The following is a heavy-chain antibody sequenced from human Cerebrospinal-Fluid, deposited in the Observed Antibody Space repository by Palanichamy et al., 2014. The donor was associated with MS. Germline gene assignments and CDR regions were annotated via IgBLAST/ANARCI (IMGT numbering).Heavy chain of an antibody. Sequence: QVHLQQWGAGLLKPSETLSLTCAVYGGAFSGFYWNWIRQSPGKGLEWIGEINHSGNTKYNPSLKSRVTISVDKSENQFSLNLSSVSAADTAVYYCASKGQRGYSGYVREEAFDIWGRGTVVTVSS. CDR2: INHSGNT. J-gene: IGHJ3*02. V-gene: IGHV4-34*02. CDR3: ASKGQRGYSGYVREEAFDI. CDR1: GGAFSGFY. D-gene: IGHD5-12*01.